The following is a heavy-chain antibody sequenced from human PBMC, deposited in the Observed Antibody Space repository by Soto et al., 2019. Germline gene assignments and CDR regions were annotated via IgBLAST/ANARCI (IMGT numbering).Heavy chain of an antibody. J-gene: IGHJ4*02. D-gene: IGHD2-15*01. CDR1: GYTLTELS. CDR3: ATTSEVVVAASVA. CDR2: FDPEDSET. V-gene: IGHV1-24*01. Sequence: ASVKVSCKVSGYTLTELSMHWVRQAPVKWLEWMLGFDPEDSETIYAQKFHSRVTMTEDTSTDTAYMELSSLRSEDTAVYYCATTSEVVVAASVAWGQGTRVTVSS.